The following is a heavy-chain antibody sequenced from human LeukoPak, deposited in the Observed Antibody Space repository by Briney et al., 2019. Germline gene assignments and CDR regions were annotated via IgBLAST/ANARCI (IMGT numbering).Heavy chain of an antibody. CDR3: ARDIDYGGNSYYFDY. J-gene: IGHJ4*02. Sequence: PGGSLRLSCAASGFTFSSYSMSWVRQAPGKGLEWVSSISSSSSYIYYADSVKGRFTISRDNAKNSLYLQMNSLRAEDTAVYYCARDIDYGGNSYYFDYWGQGTLVTVSS. D-gene: IGHD4-23*01. CDR2: ISSSSSYI. CDR1: GFTFSSYS. V-gene: IGHV3-21*01.